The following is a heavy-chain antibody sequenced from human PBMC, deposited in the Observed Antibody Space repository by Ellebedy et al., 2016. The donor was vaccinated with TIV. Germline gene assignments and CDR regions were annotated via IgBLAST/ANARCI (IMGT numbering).Heavy chain of an antibody. V-gene: IGHV3-23*01. J-gene: IGHJ3*02. CDR1: GFTIRNNY. D-gene: IGHD2-15*01. CDR3: AKDSPRELVVVAATGADAFDI. Sequence: PGGSLRLSCAVSGFTIRNNYMSWVRQAPGKGLEWVSVISGSGGSTYYADSVKGRFTISRDNSKNTLYLQMNSLRAEDTAVYYCAKDSPRELVVVAATGADAFDIWGQGTMVTVSS. CDR2: ISGSGGST.